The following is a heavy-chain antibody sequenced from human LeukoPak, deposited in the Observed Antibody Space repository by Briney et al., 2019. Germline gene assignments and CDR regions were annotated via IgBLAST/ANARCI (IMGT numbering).Heavy chain of an antibody. V-gene: IGHV3-23*01. CDR1: GFTFSSYA. CDR2: ISGSGGST. J-gene: IGHJ4*02. Sequence: PGGSLRLSCAASGFTFSSYAMSWVRQAPGKGLEWVSAISGSGGSTYYADSVKGRFTISRDNSKNTLYLQMNSLRAEDTAVYYYAKAGSSIDYYDSSGEPYWGQGTLVTVSS. D-gene: IGHD3-22*01. CDR3: AKAGSSIDYYDSSGEPY.